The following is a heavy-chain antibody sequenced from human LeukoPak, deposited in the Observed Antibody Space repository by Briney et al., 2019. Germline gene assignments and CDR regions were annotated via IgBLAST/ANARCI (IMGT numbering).Heavy chain of an antibody. CDR3: ARHAYSSAIGGYNWFDP. CDR2: IYPGDSDT. V-gene: IGHV5-51*01. J-gene: IGHJ5*02. Sequence: GESLKISCKGSGYSFTSYWIGWVRQMPGKGLEWMGIIYPGDSDTRYSPSFQGQVTISADKSISTAYLQWSSLKASDTAMYHCARHAYSSAIGGYNWFDPWGQGTLVTVSS. CDR1: GYSFTSYW. D-gene: IGHD6-19*01.